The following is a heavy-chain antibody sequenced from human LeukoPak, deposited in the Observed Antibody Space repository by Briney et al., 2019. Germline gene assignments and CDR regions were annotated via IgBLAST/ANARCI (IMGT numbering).Heavy chain of an antibody. CDR1: GFSLSTSGVG. CDR2: IYWDDDK. D-gene: IGHD2-2*01. V-gene: IGHV2-5*02. CDR3: ARRLYCSSTSCSHDAFDI. J-gene: IGHJ3*02. Sequence: SGPTLVNPTQTLTLTCTFSGFSLSTSGVGVGWIRQPPGKALEWLALIYWDDDKRYSPSLKSRLTITKDTSKNQVVLTMSNMDPVDTATYYCARRLYCSSTSCSHDAFDIWGQGTMVTVSS.